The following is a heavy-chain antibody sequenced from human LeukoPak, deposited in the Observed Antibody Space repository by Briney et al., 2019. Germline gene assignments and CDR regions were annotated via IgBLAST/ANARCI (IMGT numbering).Heavy chain of an antibody. V-gene: IGHV3-48*01. CDR1: GFTFSSYS. Sequence: GGSLRLSCAASGFTFSSYSMNWVRQAPGKGLEWVSYISSSSSTIYYADSVKGRFTISRDNAKNSLYLQMNSLRAEDTAVYYCARAPSIVGATGCAFDIWGQGTMVTVSS. CDR2: ISSSSSTI. CDR3: ARAPSIVGATGCAFDI. D-gene: IGHD1-26*01. J-gene: IGHJ3*02.